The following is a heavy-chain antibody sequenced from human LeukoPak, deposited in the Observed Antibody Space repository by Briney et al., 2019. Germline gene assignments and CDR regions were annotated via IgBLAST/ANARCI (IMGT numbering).Heavy chain of an antibody. J-gene: IGHJ4*02. CDR3: ARRGGYDFPNDY. Sequence: GGSLRLSCAASGFTFSSYEMNWVRQAPGKGLEWVSYISSGGSNIYYADSVKGRFTISRDNAKNSLYLQMNSLRAEDTAVYYCARRGGYDFPNDYWGQGTLVTVSS. V-gene: IGHV3-48*03. CDR2: ISSGGSNI. CDR1: GFTFSSYE. D-gene: IGHD5-12*01.